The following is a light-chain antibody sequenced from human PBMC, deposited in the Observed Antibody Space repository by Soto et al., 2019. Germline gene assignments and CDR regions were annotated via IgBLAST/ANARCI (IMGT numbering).Light chain of an antibody. CDR3: QEYSSYPQR. V-gene: IGKV1-8*01. J-gene: IGKJ1*01. CDR2: AAS. Sequence: ASQMVPSACSLSATTGARVTIPCRASQGISSYVAWYHQKPGKAPKLLIYAASTLQSGVPSRFSGSGSGTDFTLTISGLQSEDFATYYCQEYSSYPQRFGHGTMVDI. CDR1: QGISSY.